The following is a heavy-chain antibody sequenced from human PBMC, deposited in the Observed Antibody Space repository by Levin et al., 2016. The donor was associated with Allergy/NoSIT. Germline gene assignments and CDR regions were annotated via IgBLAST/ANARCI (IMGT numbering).Heavy chain of an antibody. V-gene: IGHV1-18*01. CDR3: ARSEDDFWSVTAADY. J-gene: IGHJ4*02. CDR2: ISAYNGNT. Sequence: ASVKVSCKASGYTFTSYGISWVRQAPGQGLERMGWISAYNGNTNYAQKLQGRVTMTTDTSTSTAYMELRSLRSDDTAVYYCARSEDDFWSVTAADYWGQGTLVTVSS. CDR1: GYTFTSYG. D-gene: IGHD3-3*01.